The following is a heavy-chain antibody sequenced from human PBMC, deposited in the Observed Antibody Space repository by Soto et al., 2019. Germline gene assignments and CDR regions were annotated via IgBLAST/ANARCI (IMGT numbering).Heavy chain of an antibody. CDR3: ARGRDGGAAI. CDR1: GGSFSGYY. J-gene: IGHJ4*02. D-gene: IGHD4-17*01. Sequence: QVQLQQWGAGLLKPSETLSLTCAVYGGSFSGYYWSWIRQPPGKGLEWIGEINPSGTTNYTPSLKSRVAMSGDPPKNQFSLKMTSVTAADTAVYYCARGRDGGAAIWGQGTLVTVSS. CDR2: INPSGTT. V-gene: IGHV4-34*01.